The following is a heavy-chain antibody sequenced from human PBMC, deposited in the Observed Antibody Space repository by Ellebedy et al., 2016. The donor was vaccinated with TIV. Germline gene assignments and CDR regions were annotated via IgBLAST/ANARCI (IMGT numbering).Heavy chain of an antibody. D-gene: IGHD1-26*01. J-gene: IGHJ4*02. CDR1: GYTFTSYG. CDR2: ISAYNGNT. Sequence: ASVKVSXXASGYTFTSYGISWVRQAPGQGLEWMGWISAYNGNTNYAQKLQGRVTMTTDTSTSTAYMELRSLRSDDTAVYYCARRTILVPQGSHFDYWGQGTLVTVSS. CDR3: ARRTILVPQGSHFDY. V-gene: IGHV1-18*01.